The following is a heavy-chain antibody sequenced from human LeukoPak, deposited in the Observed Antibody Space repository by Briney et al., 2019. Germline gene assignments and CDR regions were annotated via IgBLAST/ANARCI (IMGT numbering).Heavy chain of an antibody. D-gene: IGHD6-13*01. CDR3: ARGDRIAAAGTYYFDY. Sequence: GGSLRLSCAASGFTFSSYEMNWVRQAPGKGLEWVSYISSSGSTIYYADSVKGRFTISRDNAKNSLYLQMNSLRAEDTAVYYCARGDRIAAAGTYYFDYRGQGTLVTVSS. J-gene: IGHJ4*02. V-gene: IGHV3-48*03. CDR2: ISSSGSTI. CDR1: GFTFSSYE.